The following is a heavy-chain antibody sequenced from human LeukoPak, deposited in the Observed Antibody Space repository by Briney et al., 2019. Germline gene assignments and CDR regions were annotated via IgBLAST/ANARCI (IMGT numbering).Heavy chain of an antibody. CDR2: ISGSGGST. CDR3: AKSSYYYDSSGYYNDY. CDR1: GFTFSSYG. V-gene: IGHV3-23*01. Sequence: GGSLRLSCAASGFTFSSYGINWVRQAPGKGLEWVSAISGSGGSTYYADSVKGRFTISRDNSKNTLYLQMNSLRAEDTAVYYCAKSSYYYDSSGYYNDYWGQGTLVTVSS. J-gene: IGHJ4*02. D-gene: IGHD3-22*01.